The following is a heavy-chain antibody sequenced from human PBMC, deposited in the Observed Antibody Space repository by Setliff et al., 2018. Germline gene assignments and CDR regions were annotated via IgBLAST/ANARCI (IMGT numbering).Heavy chain of an antibody. CDR1: GESIDSVATGNHY. J-gene: IGHJ6*03. D-gene: IGHD3-3*01. Sequence: SETLSLTCIVSGESIDSVATGNHYWNWIRQPVGKGLEWIGHVFHTGSTIYNPSLKSRLTISLDTSKNQFSLNLSSVTAADTAVYYCARMSGFLYMDVWGKGTTVTVSS. CDR2: VFHTGST. V-gene: IGHV4-61*10. CDR3: ARMSGFLYMDV.